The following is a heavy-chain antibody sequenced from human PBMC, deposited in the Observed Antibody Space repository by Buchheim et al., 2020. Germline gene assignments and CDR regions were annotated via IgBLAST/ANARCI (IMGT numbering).Heavy chain of an antibody. CDR1: GFTLSDYW. Sequence: EVQLVESGGGLVQPGGSLRLSCAASGFTLSDYWMAWVRQAPGKGLEWVANIKPDGTEKYHVDSVRGRLTISRDNARNSLYLQKNSLGVEEKAVYYCTRSGRWSTGYEWGQGTL. J-gene: IGHJ4*02. CDR3: TRSGRWSTGYE. D-gene: IGHD4-23*01. CDR2: IKPDGTEK. V-gene: IGHV3-7*01.